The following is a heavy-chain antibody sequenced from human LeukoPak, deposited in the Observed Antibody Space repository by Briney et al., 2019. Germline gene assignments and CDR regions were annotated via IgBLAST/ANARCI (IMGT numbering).Heavy chain of an antibody. V-gene: IGHV1-8*03. J-gene: IGHJ4*02. Sequence: ASVKVSCKASGYTFTSYDINWVRQATGQGLEWMGWMNPNSGNTGYAQKFQGRVTITRNTSISTAYMELNSLRAEDTAVYYCAKSGEIVVINVDYWGQGTLVTVSS. CDR1: GYTFTSYD. CDR2: MNPNSGNT. D-gene: IGHD3-22*01. CDR3: AKSGEIVVINVDY.